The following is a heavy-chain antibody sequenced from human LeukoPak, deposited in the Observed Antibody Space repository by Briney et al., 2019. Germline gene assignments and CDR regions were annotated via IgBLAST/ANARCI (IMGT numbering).Heavy chain of an antibody. CDR2: ICSGGST. CDR1: GFTVSSNY. Sequence: PGGSLRLSCAASGFTVSSNYMSWVRQAPGKGLEWVSVICSGGSTYYADSVKGRFTISRHNSKNTLYLQMSSLRAEDTAVYYCARGPYDSSGYYYDYRGQGTLVTVSS. CDR3: ARGPYDSSGYYYDY. J-gene: IGHJ4*02. D-gene: IGHD3-22*01. V-gene: IGHV3-53*04.